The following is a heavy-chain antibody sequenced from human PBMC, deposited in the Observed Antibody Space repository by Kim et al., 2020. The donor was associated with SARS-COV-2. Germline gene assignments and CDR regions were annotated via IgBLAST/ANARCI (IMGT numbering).Heavy chain of an antibody. V-gene: IGHV3-74*01. CDR3: ARGLSGHGHVYADY. D-gene: IGHD5-18*01. Sequence: GGSLRLSCAASGFTFTGYWMHWVRQAPGKGLEWVSRINSDGSSYADSVGGRFTISRDNTRDTLYLQINSLRAEDTAVYYCARGLSGHGHVYADYWGQGTLVTVSS. J-gene: IGHJ4*02. CDR1: GFTFTGYW. CDR2: INSDGS.